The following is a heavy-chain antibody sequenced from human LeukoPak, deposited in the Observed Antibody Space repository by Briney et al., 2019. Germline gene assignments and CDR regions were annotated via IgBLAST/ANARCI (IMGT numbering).Heavy chain of an antibody. D-gene: IGHD3-10*01. CDR2: IYYSGST. J-gene: IGHJ5*02. CDR3: ARQKPSYYYGSGSYPNWFDP. V-gene: IGHV4-39*01. CDR1: GGSISSSSYY. Sequence: SETLSLTCTVSGGSISSSSYYWGWIRQPPGKGLEWIGSIYYSGSTYYNPSLKSRVTISVDTSKNQFSLKLSSVTAADTAVYYCARQKPSYYYGSGSYPNWFDPWGQGTLVTVSS.